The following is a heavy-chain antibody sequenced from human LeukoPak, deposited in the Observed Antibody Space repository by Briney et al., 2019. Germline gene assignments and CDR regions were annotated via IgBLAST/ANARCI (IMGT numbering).Heavy chain of an antibody. V-gene: IGHV3-7*01. D-gene: IGHD4-17*01. CDR2: IKQDGSEK. J-gene: IGHJ4*02. Sequence: GGSLRLSCAASGFTFSSYWMSWVRQAPGKGLEWVANIKQDGSEKYYVDSVKGRSTISRDNAKNSLYLQMNSLRAEDTAVYYCARGPYGDYEAGGFDYWGQGTLVTVSS. CDR3: ARGPYGDYEAGGFDY. CDR1: GFTFSSYW.